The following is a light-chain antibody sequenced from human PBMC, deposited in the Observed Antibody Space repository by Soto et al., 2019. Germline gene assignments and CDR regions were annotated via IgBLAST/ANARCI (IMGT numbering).Light chain of an antibody. V-gene: IGKV1-5*01. CDR2: DAS. CDR1: QSISSW. Sequence: DIQMTQSPSTLSASVGDRVTITCRASQSISSWLAWYQQKPGKAPKLLIYDASSLESGVPSRFSGSGSATEFTLTISSLQPDDFATYYCKQSRSFPLTFGGGTKVDIK. CDR3: KQSRSFPLT. J-gene: IGKJ4*01.